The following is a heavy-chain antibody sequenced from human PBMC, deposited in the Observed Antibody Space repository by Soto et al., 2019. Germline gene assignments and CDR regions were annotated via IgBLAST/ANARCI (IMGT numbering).Heavy chain of an antibody. CDR2: ISSSSSYI. J-gene: IGHJ6*02. V-gene: IGHV3-21*01. CDR3: ARPKGNSSSSNYYYGMDV. D-gene: IGHD6-6*01. Sequence: GGSLRLSCGASGFTFSSYSMNWVRQAPGKGLEWVSSISSSSSYIYYADSVKGRFTISRDNAKNSLYLQMNSLRAADTAVYYCARPKGNSSSSNYYYGMDVWGQGTTVTVSS. CDR1: GFTFSSYS.